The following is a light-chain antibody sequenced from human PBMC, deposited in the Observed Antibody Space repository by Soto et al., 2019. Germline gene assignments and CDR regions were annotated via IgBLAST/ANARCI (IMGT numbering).Light chain of an antibody. CDR3: QSYDSILRASV. CDR1: SSNIGAGYD. V-gene: IGLV1-40*01. J-gene: IGLJ2*01. CDR2: GNI. Sequence: QSVLTQPPSVSGAPGQRVTISCAGSSSNIGAGYDVHWYQQLPGTAPKLLIYGNIRRPSGVPDRFSGSKSGTSASLAITGLQAEDEADYYCQSYDSILRASVFGGGTQLTVL.